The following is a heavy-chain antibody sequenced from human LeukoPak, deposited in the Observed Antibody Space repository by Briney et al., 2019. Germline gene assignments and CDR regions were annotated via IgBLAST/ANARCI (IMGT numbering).Heavy chain of an antibody. D-gene: IGHD3-10*01. V-gene: IGHV3-30*18. J-gene: IGHJ5*02. CDR1: GFTFSSYG. Sequence: GRSLRLSCAASGFTFSSYGMHWVRQAPGKRLEWVAVISYDGSNKYYADSVKGRFTISRDNSKNTLYLQMNSLRAEDTAVYYCAKQGFGESLFDPWGQGTLVTVSS. CDR3: AKQGFGESLFDP. CDR2: ISYDGSNK.